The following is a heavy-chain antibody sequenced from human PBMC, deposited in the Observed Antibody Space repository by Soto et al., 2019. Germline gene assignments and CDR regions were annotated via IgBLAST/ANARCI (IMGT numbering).Heavy chain of an antibody. J-gene: IGHJ4*02. V-gene: IGHV1-2*02. CDR3: ARAYSGSGSPKF. Sequence: ASVKVSCKTSGYIFTDNYLHWVRQAPGQGLEWMGWINPKSGVTDFAQKFRGRVTMTRDTAISTAYMELSRLRSDDTAVYYCARAYSGSGSPKFWGQGSLVTVS. D-gene: IGHD3-10*01. CDR2: INPKSGVT. CDR1: GYIFTDNY.